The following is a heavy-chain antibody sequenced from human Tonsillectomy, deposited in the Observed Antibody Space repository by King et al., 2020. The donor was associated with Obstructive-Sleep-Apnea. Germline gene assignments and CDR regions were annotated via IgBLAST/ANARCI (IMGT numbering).Heavy chain of an antibody. CDR1: GFTFSSYG. CDR2: ISYDGSNK. Sequence: VQLVESGGGVVQPGRSLRLSCAASGFTFSSYGMHWVRQAPGKGLEWVAVISYDGSNKYYADSVKGRFTISRDNSKNTLYLQMNSLRAEDTAVYYCAKSGLLWFGELELDWFDPWGQGTLVTVSS. CDR3: AKSGLLWFGELELDWFDP. D-gene: IGHD3-10*01. J-gene: IGHJ5*02. V-gene: IGHV3-30*18.